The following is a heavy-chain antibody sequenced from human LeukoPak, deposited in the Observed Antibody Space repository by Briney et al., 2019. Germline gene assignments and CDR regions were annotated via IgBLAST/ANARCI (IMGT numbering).Heavy chain of an antibody. CDR2: IWYDGSNK. Sequence: GGSLRLSCAASGFTFSSYGMHWVRQAPGKVLEWVAVIWYDGSNKYYADSVKGRFTISRDNSKNTLYLQMNSLRAEDTAVYYCARGFDRPKIVPAAIRYYFDYWGQGTLVTVSS. D-gene: IGHD2-2*01. CDR1: GFTFSSYG. J-gene: IGHJ4*02. CDR3: ARGFDRPKIVPAAIRYYFDY. V-gene: IGHV3-33*01.